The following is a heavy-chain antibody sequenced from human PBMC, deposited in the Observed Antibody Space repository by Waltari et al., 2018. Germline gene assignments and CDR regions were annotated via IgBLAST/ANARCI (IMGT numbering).Heavy chain of an antibody. V-gene: IGHV4-34*02. CDR3: ARDQWLLATVTSYYYYMDV. CDR1: GGSFSGYY. D-gene: IGHD4-17*01. J-gene: IGHJ6*03. Sequence: QVQLQQWGAGQLQPSETLSLTCAVYGGSFSGYYWGWIRQPPGQGLEWIGEINHNGNRNHNPSLRSRITMLVETSRSQFSLKLSSVTAADTAVYYCARDQWLLATVTSYYYYMDVWGKGTTVTVSS. CDR2: INHNGNR.